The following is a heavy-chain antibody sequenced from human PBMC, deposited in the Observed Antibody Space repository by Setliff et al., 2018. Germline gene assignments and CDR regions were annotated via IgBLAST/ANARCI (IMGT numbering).Heavy chain of an antibody. CDR1: GGTFSSYA. V-gene: IGHV1-69*13. CDR3: ARTLLRYDAFDI. Sequence: ASVKVSCKASGGTFSSYAISWVRQAPGQGLEWMGGIIPIFGTANYAQKFQGRVTITADESTSTAYMELSSLRSEDTAVYYCARTLLRYDAFDIWGQGTMVTVSS. J-gene: IGHJ3*02. D-gene: IGHD3-9*01. CDR2: IIPIFGTA.